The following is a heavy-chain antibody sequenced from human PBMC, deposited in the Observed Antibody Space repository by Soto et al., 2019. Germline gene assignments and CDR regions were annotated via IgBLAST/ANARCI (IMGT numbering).Heavy chain of an antibody. CDR1: GYTFTGHY. CDR2: IIPIFGTA. D-gene: IGHD3-22*01. J-gene: IGHJ4*02. Sequence: SVKVSCKASGYTFTGHYMHWVRQAPGQGLEWMGGIIPIFGTANYAQKFQGRVTITADKSTSTAYMELSSLRSEDTAVYYCARETPTYYYDSSGYYYDYWGQGTLVTVSS. CDR3: ARETPTYYYDSSGYYYDY. V-gene: IGHV1-69*06.